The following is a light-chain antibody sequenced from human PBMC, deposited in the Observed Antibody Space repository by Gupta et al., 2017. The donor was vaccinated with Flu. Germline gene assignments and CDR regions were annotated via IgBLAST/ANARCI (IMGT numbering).Light chain of an antibody. V-gene: IGKV2-28*01. Sequence: VMAQSRLSVPVSTGERASILCRPSQSLRHRNGKNYLDWYLQKPGQSPQLLIDVGSHRASGVPDRVSGSGTGTDFTLKSSKVEAEDVEVYYCMQALETPRTFGHGTKLDIK. CDR3: MQALETPRT. CDR1: QSLRHRNGKNY. J-gene: IGKJ2*01. CDR2: VGS.